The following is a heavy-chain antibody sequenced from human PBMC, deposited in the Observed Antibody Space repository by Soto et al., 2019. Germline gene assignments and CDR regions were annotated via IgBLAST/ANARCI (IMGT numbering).Heavy chain of an antibody. CDR2: INPNSGGT. CDR1: GYTFTGYY. D-gene: IGHD6-13*01. Sequence: ASVKVSCKASGYTFTGYYMHWVRQAPGQGLEWMGWINPNSGGTNYAQKFQGWVTMTRDTSISTAYMELSRLRSDDTAVYYCARVVAAAGTSHYYGMDVWGQGTTVTVSS. V-gene: IGHV1-2*04. CDR3: ARVVAAAGTSHYYGMDV. J-gene: IGHJ6*02.